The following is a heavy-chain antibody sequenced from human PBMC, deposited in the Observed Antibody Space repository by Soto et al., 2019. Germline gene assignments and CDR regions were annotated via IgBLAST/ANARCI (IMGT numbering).Heavy chain of an antibody. J-gene: IGHJ4*01. CDR1: GGSISSGDYS. Sequence: PSETPSLTCAVSGGSISSGDYSWSWIRQPPGKGLEWIGYIYHSGSTYYNPSLKSRVTISVDRSKNQFSLKLSSVTAADTAVYYGARSVYCANCFDHWGQGTLVTVSS. CDR3: ARSVYCANCFDH. V-gene: IGHV4-30-2*01. D-gene: IGHD3-22*01. CDR2: IYHSGST.